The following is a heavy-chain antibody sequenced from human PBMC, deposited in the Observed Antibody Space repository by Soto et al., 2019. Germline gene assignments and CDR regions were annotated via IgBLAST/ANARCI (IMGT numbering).Heavy chain of an antibody. J-gene: IGHJ6*02. Sequence: QVQLVQSGAEVKKPGASVKVSCKASGYTFTSYDINWVRQATGQGLEWMGCMNPNSANTGYAQKLQGRVTMTRNTSISTAYIGLSSLRSADTAVYYCASEGVRGMDVWGQGTTVTVSS. D-gene: IGHD3-16*01. CDR2: MNPNSANT. CDR3: ASEGVRGMDV. V-gene: IGHV1-8*01. CDR1: GYTFTSYD.